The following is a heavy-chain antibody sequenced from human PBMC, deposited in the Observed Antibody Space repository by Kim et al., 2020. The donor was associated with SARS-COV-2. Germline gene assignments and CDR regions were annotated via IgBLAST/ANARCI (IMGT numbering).Heavy chain of an antibody. V-gene: IGHV1-24*01. J-gene: IGHJ6*02. Sequence: ASVKVSCKVSGYTLTELSMHWVRQAPGKGLEWMGGFDPEDGETIYAQKFQGRVTMTADTSTDTAYMELSSLRSEDTAVYYCATAPLYYDSSGYLMDVWGQGATVTVSS. CDR3: ATAPLYYDSSGYLMDV. D-gene: IGHD3-22*01. CDR1: GYTLTELS. CDR2: FDPEDGET.